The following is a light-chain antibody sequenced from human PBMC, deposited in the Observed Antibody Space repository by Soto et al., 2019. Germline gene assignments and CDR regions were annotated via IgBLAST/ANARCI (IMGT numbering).Light chain of an antibody. CDR2: ATS. J-gene: IGKJ5*01. Sequence: DIQMTQSPSSLSASVGDRVTITCRANETIKSSLNWYQQKPGEAPKLLIYATSHLQTGVPSRFSGSGSGTDFTLTISSLQPEDFATYSCQQSHSTIITFGQGTRLEI. CDR3: QQSHSTIIT. V-gene: IGKV1-39*01. CDR1: ETIKSS.